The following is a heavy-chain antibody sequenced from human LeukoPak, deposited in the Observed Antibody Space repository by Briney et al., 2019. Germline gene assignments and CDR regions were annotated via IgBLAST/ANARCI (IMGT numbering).Heavy chain of an antibody. CDR3: ARLEQTTWFDP. CDR1: GGSVSNGTYY. Sequence: SQTLSLTCTVSGGSVSNGTYYWSWICQHPGKGLECLGYIYYTGSTYYNPSLKSRVTMSVDTSKNQFSLKLSSMTAADTAVYYCARLEQTTWFDPWGQGTLVTVSS. V-gene: IGHV4-31*03. CDR2: IYYTGST. J-gene: IGHJ5*02. D-gene: IGHD1/OR15-1a*01.